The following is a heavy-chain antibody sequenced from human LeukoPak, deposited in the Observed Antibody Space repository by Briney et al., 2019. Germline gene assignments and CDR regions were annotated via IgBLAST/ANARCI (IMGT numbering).Heavy chain of an antibody. D-gene: IGHD3-22*01. Sequence: PGRSLRLSCAASGFTFSNYAMHRVRQAPGQGLEWVALNSSDGSHNFNPPSLRGRFTISSDNSKNTLYLQMNSLRPEDTAVYFCARGQESASSAYLFYWGQGTLVTVSS. CDR1: GFTFSNYA. J-gene: IGHJ4*02. CDR2: NSSDGSHN. CDR3: ARGQESASSAYLFY. V-gene: IGHV3-30*04.